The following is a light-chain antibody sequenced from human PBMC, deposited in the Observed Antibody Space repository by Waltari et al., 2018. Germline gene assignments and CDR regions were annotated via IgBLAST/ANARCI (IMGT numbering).Light chain of an antibody. CDR3: QQSGTSHS. Sequence: ILLTQSPGTLSFSPGDSATLSCWANQTVRSNYLAWYQQKPGQAPRLLFYGASTRATGIPDRFSGSGSGTDFTLTIDRLEPEDFAVYYCQQSGTSHSFGQGTKLEI. CDR2: GAS. CDR1: QTVRSNY. J-gene: IGKJ2*03. V-gene: IGKV3-20*01.